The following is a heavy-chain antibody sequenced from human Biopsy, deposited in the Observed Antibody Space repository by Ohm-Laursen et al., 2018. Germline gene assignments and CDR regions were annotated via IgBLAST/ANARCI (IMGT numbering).Heavy chain of an antibody. D-gene: IGHD3-22*01. Sequence: GTLSLTCTVSGDSISSYYWSWIRQPAGKGLEWIGRIYSSGSTNYSPSLKSRVTLSMDTSKRQFSLKLSFVTAADTAVYYCARWTPEYDSSRYYLDAFDIWGQGTKVTVSS. J-gene: IGHJ3*02. CDR3: ARWTPEYDSSRYYLDAFDI. CDR2: IYSSGST. V-gene: IGHV4-4*07. CDR1: GDSISSYY.